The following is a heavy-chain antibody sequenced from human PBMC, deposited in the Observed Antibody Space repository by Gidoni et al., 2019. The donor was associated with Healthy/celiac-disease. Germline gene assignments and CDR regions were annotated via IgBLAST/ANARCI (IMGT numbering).Heavy chain of an antibody. CDR3: ARQPMTIFGVVIHPKDNWFDP. J-gene: IGHJ5*02. CDR1: GGTFSSYA. CDR2: IIPIFGTA. V-gene: IGHV1-69*01. D-gene: IGHD3-3*01. Sequence: QVQLVQSGAEVKKPGSSVKVSCKASGGTFSSYAISWVRQAPGQGLEWMGGIIPIFGTATNAQKFQGRVTITADESTSTAYMELSSLRSEDTAVYYCARQPMTIFGVVIHPKDNWFDPWGQGTLVTVSS.